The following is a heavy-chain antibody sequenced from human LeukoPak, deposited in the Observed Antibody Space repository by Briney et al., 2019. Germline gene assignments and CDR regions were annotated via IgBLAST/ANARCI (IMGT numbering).Heavy chain of an antibody. D-gene: IGHD4/OR15-4a*01. Sequence: GGSLRLSCAASVFSFSEYWMSWVRQAPGKGLEGVANIKPDGSETYYLASVRGRFSISRDNAKNSLYLEMNSLRAEDTAMYYCARHPLIMAGDGDFDYWGQGTLVTVSS. CDR2: IKPDGSET. CDR3: ARHPLIMAGDGDFDY. J-gene: IGHJ4*02. CDR1: VFSFSEYW. V-gene: IGHV3-7*01.